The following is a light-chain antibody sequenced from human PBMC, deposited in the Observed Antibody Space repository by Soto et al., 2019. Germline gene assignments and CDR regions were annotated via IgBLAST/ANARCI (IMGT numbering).Light chain of an antibody. J-gene: IGKJ5*01. CDR1: QAISSN. CDR2: GAS. V-gene: IGKV3-15*01. CDR3: QQYNNWPPIT. Sequence: EIVMTQSPATLSVSRVERATLSCMANQAISSNLAWYQQKPGQAPRLLIYGASTRATGIPDRFSGSGSGTEFTLTISSLQSEDFAVYYCQQYNNWPPITFGQGTRLEIK.